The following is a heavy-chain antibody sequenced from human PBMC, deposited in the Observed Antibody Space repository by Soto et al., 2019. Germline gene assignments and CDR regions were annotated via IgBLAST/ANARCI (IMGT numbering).Heavy chain of an antibody. Sequence: SETLSLTCTVSGGSISNYYWSWIRQPPGKGLEWIGHIYYSGSTNYNPSLESRVTISIDTSKNRFSLKLSSVTAAETAVYYCARWVYSSGPGAIDIWGQGTMVTVSS. CDR3: ARWVYSSGPGAIDI. V-gene: IGHV4-59*08. CDR2: IYYSGST. D-gene: IGHD6-19*01. J-gene: IGHJ3*02. CDR1: GGSISNYY.